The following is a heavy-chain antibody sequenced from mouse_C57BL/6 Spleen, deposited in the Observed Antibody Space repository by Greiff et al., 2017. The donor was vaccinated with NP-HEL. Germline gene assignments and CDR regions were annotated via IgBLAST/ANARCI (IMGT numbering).Heavy chain of an antibody. Sequence: VQLQQSGAELVKPGASVKLSCKASGYTFTEYTIHWVKQRSGQGLEWIGWFFPGSGSIKYNEKFKDKATLTADKSSSTVYMKLSRMTSEDSAVYYCARHEGGCPIISYYAMDYWGQGTSVTVSS. D-gene: IGHD3-2*02. J-gene: IGHJ4*01. CDR3: ARHEGGCPIISYYAMDY. CDR1: GYTFTEYT. V-gene: IGHV1-62-2*01. CDR2: FFPGSGSI.